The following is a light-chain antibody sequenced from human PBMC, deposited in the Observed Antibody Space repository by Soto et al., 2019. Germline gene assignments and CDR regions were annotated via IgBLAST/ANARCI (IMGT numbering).Light chain of an antibody. CDR3: MQGTHWPPTT. J-gene: IGKJ5*01. V-gene: IGKV2-30*01. CDR2: RAS. CDR1: QSLVYSDGNSY. Sequence: EVVMTQSPLSLPVTLGQPASMSCRSSQSLVYSDGNSYLSWFQQRPGQSPRRLIYRASNRDSGVPDRFSGSGSGTDFTLKISRVEAEDVGVYFCMQGTHWPPTTFGQGTRLEIK.